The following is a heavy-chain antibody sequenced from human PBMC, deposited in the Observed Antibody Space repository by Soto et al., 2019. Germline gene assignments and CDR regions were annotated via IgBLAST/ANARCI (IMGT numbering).Heavy chain of an antibody. J-gene: IGHJ5*02. CDR3: VREGGHNYGLGRGHPFDP. D-gene: IGHD4-17*01. CDR1: GGTFNRNA. Sequence: QVQLVQSGAEVKKSGSSVKVSCKAYGGTFNRNAINWVRQAPGQGLEWMGGITPMFRSATYAQQFQGRVTIIADESTNTVYMEMSSLRSDDTAMYYCVREGGHNYGLGRGHPFDPWGQGTLVTVSS. CDR2: ITPMFRSA. V-gene: IGHV1-69*01.